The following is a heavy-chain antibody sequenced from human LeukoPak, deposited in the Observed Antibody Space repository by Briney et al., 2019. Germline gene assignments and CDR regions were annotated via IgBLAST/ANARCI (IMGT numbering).Heavy chain of an antibody. V-gene: IGHV1-69*13. CDR1: GGTFSSYA. Sequence: ASVKVSCKASGGTFSSYAISWVRQAPGQGLEWMGGIIPIFGTANYAQKFQGRVTITADESTSTAYMELSSLRSEDTAVYYCARDWDCSSTSCYTNWFDPWGQGTLVTVSS. D-gene: IGHD2-2*02. CDR2: IIPIFGTA. CDR3: ARDWDCSSTSCYTNWFDP. J-gene: IGHJ5*02.